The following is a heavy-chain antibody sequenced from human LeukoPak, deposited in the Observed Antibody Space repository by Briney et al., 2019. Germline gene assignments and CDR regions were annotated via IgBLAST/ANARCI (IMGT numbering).Heavy chain of an antibody. CDR1: GGTFSGYW. CDR3: ARGVAGTQWYCSYLQV. CDR2: INQDGSEK. J-gene: IGHJ6*03. Sequence: ESLTLSCAASGGTFSGYWMSWIRQPPGKGLEWVANINQDGSEKYYAYSKKGRFTIARDNAKKSLHLQMNIPRADKTAVYCCARGVAGTQWYCSYLQVWRKGTTLTVS. D-gene: IGHD6-19*01. V-gene: IGHV3-7*01.